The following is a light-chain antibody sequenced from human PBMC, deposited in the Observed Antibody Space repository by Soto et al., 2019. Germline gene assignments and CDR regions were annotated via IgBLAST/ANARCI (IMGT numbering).Light chain of an antibody. CDR1: SGHSSYI. J-gene: IGLJ3*02. CDR2: LEGSGSY. Sequence: QSVLTQSSSASASLGSSVTLTCTLSSGHSSYIIAWHQQQPGKAPRYLMKLEGSGSYNKGSGVPDRFSGSSSGADRYLTISNLRSEDESDYYCETWDSNTRVFGGGTKLTVL. V-gene: IGLV4-60*03. CDR3: ETWDSNTRV.